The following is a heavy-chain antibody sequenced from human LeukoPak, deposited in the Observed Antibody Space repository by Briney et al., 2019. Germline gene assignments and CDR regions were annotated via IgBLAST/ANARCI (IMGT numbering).Heavy chain of an antibody. CDR3: ARETIAAAGKGFDP. V-gene: IGHV3-21*01. CDR1: GFTFSSYN. Sequence: GGSLRLSCAASGFTFSSYNMNWVRQAPGKGLEWVSSITSSGSYIYYADSVKGRFTISRDNAKNSLYLQMNSLRAEDTAVYYCARETIAAAGKGFDPWGQGTLVTVSS. CDR2: ITSSGSYI. D-gene: IGHD6-13*01. J-gene: IGHJ5*02.